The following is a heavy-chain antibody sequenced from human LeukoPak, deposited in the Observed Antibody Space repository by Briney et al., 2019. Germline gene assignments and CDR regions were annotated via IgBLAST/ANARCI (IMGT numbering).Heavy chain of an antibody. V-gene: IGHV1-46*01. Sequence: ASVRVSCEASGYTFTSYYMHWVRQAPGQGLEWMGIINPSGGSTSYAQKFQGRVTMTRDTSTSTVYMELSSLRSEDTAVYYCARVLGYSVVVAANPPDYWGQGTLVTVSS. CDR2: INPSGGST. J-gene: IGHJ4*02. D-gene: IGHD2-15*01. CDR1: GYTFTSYY. CDR3: ARVLGYSVVVAANPPDY.